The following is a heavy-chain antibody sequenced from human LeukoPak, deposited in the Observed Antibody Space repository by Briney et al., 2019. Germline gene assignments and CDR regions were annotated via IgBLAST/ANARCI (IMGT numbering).Heavy chain of an antibody. V-gene: IGHV3-23*01. CDR3: AKGSDYYGSVTSKKTD. CDR1: GFTFSNYA. D-gene: IGHD3-10*01. CDR2: ISGGSGNI. J-gene: IGHJ4*02. Sequence: GGSLRLSCSVSGFTFSNYAMHWVRQARGKGLEWVSLISGGSGNIYYVDSVKGRFTISRDNSKNTLYVQMTSLRAEDTAIYYCAKGSDYYGSVTSKKTDWGQGTLVTVSS.